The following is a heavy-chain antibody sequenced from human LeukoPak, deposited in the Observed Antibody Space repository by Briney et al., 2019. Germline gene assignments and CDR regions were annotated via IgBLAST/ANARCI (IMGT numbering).Heavy chain of an antibody. CDR3: GSGFGSYYDSGY. V-gene: IGHV4-39*01. D-gene: IGHD3-10*01. Sequence: PSETLSLTCTVSGGSIRSSSYYWGWIRQPPGKGLEWIGSIYDSGRTYYNPTLKSRVSISVATSENQFSLRLTSVTAADTAVYYCGSGFGSYYDSGYWGQGRLVTVSS. CDR2: IYDSGRT. CDR1: GGSIRSSSYY. J-gene: IGHJ4*02.